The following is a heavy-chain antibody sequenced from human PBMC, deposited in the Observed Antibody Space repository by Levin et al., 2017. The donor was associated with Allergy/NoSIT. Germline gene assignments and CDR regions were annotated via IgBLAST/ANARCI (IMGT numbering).Heavy chain of an antibody. D-gene: IGHD1-14*01. Sequence: RGESLKISCAASGFTFSSYGMHWVRQAPGKGLEWVAVIWNDGSNEYYADSVKGRFTISRDNSKNTLYLQMNSLRVEDTAVYHCTRDGGAGTTYYMDVWGKGTTVTVSS. CDR2: IWNDGSNE. J-gene: IGHJ6*03. CDR3: TRDGGAGTTYYMDV. CDR1: GFTFSSYG. V-gene: IGHV3-33*01.